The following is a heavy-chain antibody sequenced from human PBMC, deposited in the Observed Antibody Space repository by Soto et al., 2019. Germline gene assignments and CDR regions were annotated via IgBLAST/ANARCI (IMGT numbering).Heavy chain of an antibody. V-gene: IGHV3-48*02. Sequence: EVQLVESGGGLVQPGGSLRLSCAASGFTFSSYSMNWVRQAPGKGLEWVSYISSSSSTRYYADSVKGRFTISRDNAKISLYLQMNSLRDEDTAVYYCARDRAVDVYHDAFDIWGQGTMVTVSS. CDR2: ISSSSSTR. CDR1: GFTFSSYS. CDR3: ARDRAVDVYHDAFDI. J-gene: IGHJ3*02. D-gene: IGHD6-19*01.